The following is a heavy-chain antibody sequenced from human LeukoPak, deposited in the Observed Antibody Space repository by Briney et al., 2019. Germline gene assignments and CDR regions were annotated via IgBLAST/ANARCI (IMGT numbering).Heavy chain of an antibody. V-gene: IGHV1-2*04. CDR1: GYTFTGYY. CDR2: INPNSGGT. Sequence: ASVKVSCKASGYTFTGYYMHWVRQAPGQGLEWMGWINPNSGGTNYAQKFQGWVTMTRDTSISTAYMELSRLRSDDTAVYYCARDPSPKYQLLSRYYYYGMDVWGQGTTVTVS. D-gene: IGHD2-2*01. J-gene: IGHJ6*02. CDR3: ARDPSPKYQLLSRYYYYGMDV.